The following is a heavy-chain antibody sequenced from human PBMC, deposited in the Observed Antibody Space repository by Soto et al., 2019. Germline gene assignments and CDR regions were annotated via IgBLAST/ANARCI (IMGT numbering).Heavy chain of an antibody. CDR2: MNPGSGDT. CDR1: GYTFTNND. J-gene: IGHJ5*02. Sequence: ASVKVSCKASGYTFTNNDVTWVRQATGQGLEWMGWMNPGSGDTGYAQKFQGRVTMTRNISIATAYMELSSLRSEDTAVYYCARMASFGSLNWFDPWGQGTLVTVSS. D-gene: IGHD5-18*01. CDR3: ARMASFGSLNWFDP. V-gene: IGHV1-8*01.